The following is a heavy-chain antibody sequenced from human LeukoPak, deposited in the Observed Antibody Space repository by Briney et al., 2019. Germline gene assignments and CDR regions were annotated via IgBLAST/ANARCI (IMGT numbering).Heavy chain of an antibody. J-gene: IGHJ4*02. Sequence: GESLKISCKGSGYSFTNYWIGWVRQMPGKGLEWMGIIYPGDSDTRYSPSFQGQVTISADKSINTAYLQWSSLKASDTAIHYCARLGTIYSSSSGFDYWGQGTLVTVSS. CDR2: IYPGDSDT. V-gene: IGHV5-51*01. D-gene: IGHD6-6*01. CDR1: GYSFTNYW. CDR3: ARLGTIYSSSSGFDY.